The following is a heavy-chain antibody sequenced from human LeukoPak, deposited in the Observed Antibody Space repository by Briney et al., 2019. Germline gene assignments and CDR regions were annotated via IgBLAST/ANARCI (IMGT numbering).Heavy chain of an antibody. V-gene: IGHV4-59*01. CDR2: IDYRGST. D-gene: IGHD3-3*01. CDR1: GGSISSYY. CDR3: ARAGDYDFSSGYYPGRDYMDV. Sequence: SETLSLTCTVSGGSISSYYWIWIRQPPGEGLEGGGYIDYRGSTNYNPSRKGRVTISVDTSKNQSSLKPSSVTAADTAVYYCARAGDYDFSSGYYPGRDYMDVWGKGTTVTVSS. J-gene: IGHJ6*03.